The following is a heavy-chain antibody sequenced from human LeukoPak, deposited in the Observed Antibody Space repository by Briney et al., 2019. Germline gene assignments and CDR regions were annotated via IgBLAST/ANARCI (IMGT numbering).Heavy chain of an antibody. CDR1: GYSISSGYY. J-gene: IGHJ5*02. CDR3: ARERGDGSDPFDP. D-gene: IGHD3-10*01. V-gene: IGHV4-38-2*02. CDR2: IYHSGST. Sequence: PSETLSLTCAVSGYSISSGYYWGWIRQPPGKGLEWIGSIYHSGSTYYNPSLKSRVTISVDTSKNQFSLKLSSVTAADTAVYYCARERGDGSDPFDPWGQGTLVTVSS.